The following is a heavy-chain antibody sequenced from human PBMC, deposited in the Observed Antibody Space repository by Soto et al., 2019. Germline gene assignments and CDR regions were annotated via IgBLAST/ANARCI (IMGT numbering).Heavy chain of an antibody. J-gene: IGHJ4*02. CDR2: ISGSGGST. CDR3: QCRIVGATGYFDY. D-gene: IGHD1-26*01. V-gene: IGHV3-23*01. CDR1: GFTFSNYA. Sequence: GSLLLSCAASGFTFSNYAMSWVRQAAGKGLEWVSAISGSGGSTYYADSVKGRFTISRDNSKNTLYLQMNSLRAEDAAVYSCQCRIVGATGYFDYWGQGTLVTVSS.